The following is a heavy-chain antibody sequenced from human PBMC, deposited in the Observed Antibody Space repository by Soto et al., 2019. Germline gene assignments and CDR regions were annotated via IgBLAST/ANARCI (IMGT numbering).Heavy chain of an antibody. CDR3: ARDIDSSG. Sequence: EVQLVESGGGLVQPGGSLRLSCAASGFPFSTNWMHWVRQAPGKGLVWVSRINSDGTSTNYADSVKGRFTISRDNAKNTLYLQMNSLRGEDTAMYYCARDIDSSGWGQGTQVTVSS. CDR2: INSDGTST. D-gene: IGHD3-22*01. J-gene: IGHJ4*02. V-gene: IGHV3-74*01. CDR1: GFPFSTNW.